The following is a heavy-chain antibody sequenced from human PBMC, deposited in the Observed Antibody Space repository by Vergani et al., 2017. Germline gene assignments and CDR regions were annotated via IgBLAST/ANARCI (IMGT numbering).Heavy chain of an antibody. V-gene: IGHV1-46*03. CDR2: INPSGGST. D-gene: IGHD1-26*01. CDR3: ASSHTGIVGAPFDY. J-gene: IGHJ4*02. Sequence: QVQLVQSGAEVKKPGASVKVSCRASGYTFTSYYIHWVRQAPGQGLEWMGIINPSGGSTSYAQKFQGRVTMTRDTSTSTVYMELSSLRSEDTAVYYCASSHTGIVGAPFDYWGQGTLVTVSS. CDR1: GYTFTSYY.